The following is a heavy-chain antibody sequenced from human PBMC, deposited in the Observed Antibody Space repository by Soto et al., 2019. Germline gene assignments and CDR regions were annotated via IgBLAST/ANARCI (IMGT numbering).Heavy chain of an antibody. D-gene: IGHD4-17*01. CDR3: ATSGTSDYGDYAGSYYYYYYMDV. J-gene: IGHJ6*03. CDR2: ISGRGGST. V-gene: IGHV3-23*01. Sequence: EVQLLESGGGLVQPGGSLRLSCAASGFTFSSYAMSWVRQAPGKGLEWVSAISGRGGSTYYADSVKGRFTISRDNSKNTLDMQMNSRRAEDRTVYYCATSGTSDYGDYAGSYYYYYYMDVWGKGTTVTVSS. CDR1: GFTFSSYA.